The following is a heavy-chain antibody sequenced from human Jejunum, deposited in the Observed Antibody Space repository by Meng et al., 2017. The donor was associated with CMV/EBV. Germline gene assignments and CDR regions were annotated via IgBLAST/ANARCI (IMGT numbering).Heavy chain of an antibody. CDR3: ARDVGYTVTAPFDY. V-gene: IGHV3-23*01. CDR2: ISGAGLAT. CDR1: GFAFSSHA. J-gene: IGHJ4*02. Sequence: FGFAFSSHAMSWVRQVPGRRPEWVAGISGAGLATYYTDSVKGRFTISRDNSNSTLFLQMDGLRGDDTAVYFCARDVGYTVTAPFDYWGQGSVVTVSS. D-gene: IGHD4-11*01.